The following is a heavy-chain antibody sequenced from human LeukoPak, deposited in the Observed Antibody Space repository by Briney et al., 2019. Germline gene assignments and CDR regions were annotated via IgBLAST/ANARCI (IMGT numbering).Heavy chain of an antibody. D-gene: IGHD6-13*01. J-gene: IGHJ4*02. V-gene: IGHV5-51*01. CDR3: ARRGSSWPNFDY. CDR2: IYPGDSDI. CDR1: GYRFTSYW. Sequence: GESLKISCKTSGYRFTSYWIAWVRQMPGKGLEWMGIIYPGDSDIKYNPPFQGQVTVLADKSVTTAYLQWSSLKPSDTAMYYCARRGSSWPNFDYWGQGTLLTVSS.